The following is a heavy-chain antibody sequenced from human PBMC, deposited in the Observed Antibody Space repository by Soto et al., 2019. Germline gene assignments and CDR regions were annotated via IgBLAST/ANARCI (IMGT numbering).Heavy chain of an antibody. D-gene: IGHD2-15*01. V-gene: IGHV3-9*01. CDR2: ISWNSNII. Sequence: DVQLVESGGGLVQPGRSLRLSRAASGFTFDDYAMHWVRRVPGKGLEWVSSISWNSNIIGYADSVKGRFTISRDNAKNSLYLQMNSLRPEDTALYYCAKGGPDGFCSGGRCYFDYWGQGTLVTVSS. CDR3: AKGGPDGFCSGGRCYFDY. CDR1: GFTFDDYA. J-gene: IGHJ4*02.